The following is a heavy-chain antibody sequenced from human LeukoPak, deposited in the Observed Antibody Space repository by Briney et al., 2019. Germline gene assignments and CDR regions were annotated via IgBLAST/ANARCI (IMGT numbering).Heavy chain of an antibody. J-gene: IGHJ6*02. Sequence: SVKVSCKASGFTFTSSAMQWVRQARGQRLEWIGWIVVGSGNTNYAQKFQERVTITRDMSTSTAYMELSSLRSEDTAVYYCAAVASAYYYYGMDVWGQGTTVTVSS. D-gene: IGHD5-12*01. CDR1: GFTFTSSA. CDR2: IVVGSGNT. V-gene: IGHV1-58*02. CDR3: AAVASAYYYYGMDV.